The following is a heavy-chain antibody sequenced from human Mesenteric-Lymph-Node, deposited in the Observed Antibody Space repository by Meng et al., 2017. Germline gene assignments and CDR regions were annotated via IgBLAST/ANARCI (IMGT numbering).Heavy chain of an antibody. V-gene: IGHV3-74*01. J-gene: IGHJ4*02. CDR3: ARGYRDY. CDR1: GFTFNTYW. CDR2: INEDGSST. D-gene: IGHD1-14*01. Sequence: EVQLVESGGGLVQHGESLRLPCAGSGFTFNTYWMHWVRQVPGKGLVWVSRINEDGSSTSYADSVKGRFTISRDNAKNTLYLQMNSLRVEDTAVYYCARGYRDYWSQGTLVTVSS.